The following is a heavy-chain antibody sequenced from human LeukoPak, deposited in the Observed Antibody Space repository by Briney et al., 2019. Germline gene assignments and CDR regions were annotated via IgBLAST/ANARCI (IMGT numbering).Heavy chain of an antibody. Sequence: SETLSLTCAVYGGSFSGYYWSWIRQPPGKGLEWIGEINHSGSTNYNPSLKSRVTISVDTSKNQFSLKLSSVTAADTAVYYCARDRYDYGDYGIFDYWGQGTLVTVSS. V-gene: IGHV4-34*01. CDR1: GGSFSGYY. CDR3: ARDRYDYGDYGIFDY. J-gene: IGHJ4*02. D-gene: IGHD4-17*01. CDR2: INHSGST.